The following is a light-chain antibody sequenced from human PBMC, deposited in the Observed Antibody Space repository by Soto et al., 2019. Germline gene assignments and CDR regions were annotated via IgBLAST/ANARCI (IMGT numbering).Light chain of an antibody. CDR1: QGISNY. CDR2: DAS. Sequence: DIQMTQSPSSLSASLGDRVTITCRASQGISNYLAWYQQKPGKVPKLLIYDASTLQSGVPSRFSGSGSGTDFTLTISTLQPEDVATYYCQKYNSASGLTFGGGTKVGIK. V-gene: IGKV1-27*01. J-gene: IGKJ4*01. CDR3: QKYNSASGLT.